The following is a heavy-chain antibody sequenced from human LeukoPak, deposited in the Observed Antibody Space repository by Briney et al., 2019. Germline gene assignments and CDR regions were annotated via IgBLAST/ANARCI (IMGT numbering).Heavy chain of an antibody. V-gene: IGHV1-69*05. J-gene: IGHJ6*03. CDR1: GGTFSSYA. Sequence: GASVKVSCKASGGTFSSYAISWVRQAPGQGLEWMGRIIPIFGTANYAQKFQGRVTITTDESTSTAYMELSSLRSEDTAVYYCARDTIIRGYMDVWGKGITVTVSS. D-gene: IGHD2/OR15-2a*01. CDR2: IIPIFGTA. CDR3: ARDTIIRGYMDV.